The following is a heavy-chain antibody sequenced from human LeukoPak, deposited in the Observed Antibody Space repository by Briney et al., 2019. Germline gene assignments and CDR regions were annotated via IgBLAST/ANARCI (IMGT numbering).Heavy chain of an antibody. J-gene: IGHJ6*02. V-gene: IGHV3-74*01. Sequence: PGGSLRLSCAASGFTFSSYSMNWVRQAPGKGLVWVSRINSDGSSTSYADSVKGRFTISRDNAKNTLYLQMNSLRAEDTAVYYCARETGKRGMDVWGQGTTVTVSS. CDR2: INSDGSST. D-gene: IGHD1-1*01. CDR1: GFTFSSYS. CDR3: ARETGKRGMDV.